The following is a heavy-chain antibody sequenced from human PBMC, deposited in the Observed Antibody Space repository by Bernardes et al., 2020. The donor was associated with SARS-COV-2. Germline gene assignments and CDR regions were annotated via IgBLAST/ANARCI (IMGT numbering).Heavy chain of an antibody. CDR1: GYTFTNYY. J-gene: IGHJ4*02. V-gene: IGHV1-46*01. Sequence: ASVKVSCKASGYTFTNYYIHWVRQAPGQGLEWMGIITPSGDTTLNAQKFQGKLTVTADTSTSTAYMELSSLRSEDTAVYYCARGADDCRNSYVDFWGPGTLVTVSS. D-gene: IGHD4-4*01. CDR2: ITPSGDTT. CDR3: ARGADDCRNSYVDF.